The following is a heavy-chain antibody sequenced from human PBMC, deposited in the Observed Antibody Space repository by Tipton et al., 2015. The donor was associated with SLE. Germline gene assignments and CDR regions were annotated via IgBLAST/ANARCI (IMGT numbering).Heavy chain of an antibody. D-gene: IGHD2-8*01. CDR2: VFHTGTT. V-gene: IGHV4-39*07. J-gene: IGHJ6*02. Sequence: TLSLTCTVSGDSISSSNYYWGWIRQPPGKGLEWIGSVFHTGTTNYNPSLRSRVTISVDTSKNQFSLKLSSVTAADTAVYYCAREWYTKSFTYYAMDVWGQGTTVTVSS. CDR3: AREWYTKSFTYYAMDV. CDR1: GDSISSSNYY.